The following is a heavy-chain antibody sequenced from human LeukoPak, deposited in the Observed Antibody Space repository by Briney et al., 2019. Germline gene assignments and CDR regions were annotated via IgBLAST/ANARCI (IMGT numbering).Heavy chain of an antibody. V-gene: IGHV3-7*02. CDR3: ARGGYELAVAGTFDY. CDR2: IKQDGSEK. Sequence: PGGSLRLSCAASGFTFSSYWMSWVRRAPGKGLEWVANIKQDGSEKYYVDSVKGRFTISRDNAKNSLYLQMNSLRAEDTAVYYCARGGYELAVAGTFDYWGQGTLVTVSS. J-gene: IGHJ4*02. D-gene: IGHD6-19*01. CDR1: GFTFSSYW.